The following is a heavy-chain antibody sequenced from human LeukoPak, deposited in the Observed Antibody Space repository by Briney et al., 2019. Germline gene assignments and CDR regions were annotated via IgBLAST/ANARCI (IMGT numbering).Heavy chain of an antibody. Sequence: SVKVSCKASGGTFSSYTISWVRQAPGQGLEWMGRIIPILAIANYAQKLQGRVTITADKSTSTAYMELSSLRSEDTAVYYCARDKLGYCSSTSCPGGGDAFDIWGQGTMVTVSS. CDR3: ARDKLGYCSSTSCPGGGDAFDI. J-gene: IGHJ3*02. V-gene: IGHV1-69*04. D-gene: IGHD2-2*01. CDR2: IIPILAIA. CDR1: GGTFSSYT.